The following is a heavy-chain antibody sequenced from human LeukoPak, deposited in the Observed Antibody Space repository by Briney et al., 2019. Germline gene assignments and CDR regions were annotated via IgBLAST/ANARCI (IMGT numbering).Heavy chain of an antibody. V-gene: IGHV3-21*04. CDR3: AKDRPNYYHSTGHYYRRDGDS. CDR1: GFTFSSYS. D-gene: IGHD3-22*01. Sequence: GGSLRLSCAASGFTFSSYSMNWVRQAPGKGLEWVSSISSSSYIYYADSVKGRFTISRDNSRYTLYLQMNSLRAEDTAVYYCAKDRPNYYHSTGHYYRRDGDSWGQGTLVTVSS. J-gene: IGHJ5*01. CDR2: ISSSSYI.